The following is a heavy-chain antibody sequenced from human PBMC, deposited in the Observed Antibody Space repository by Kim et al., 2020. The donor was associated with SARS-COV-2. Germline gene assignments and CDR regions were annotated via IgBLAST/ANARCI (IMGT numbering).Heavy chain of an antibody. V-gene: IGHV1-69*13. Sequence: SVKVSCKASGGTFSSYAISWVRQAPGQGLEWMGGIIPIFGTANYAQKFQGRVTITADESTSTAYMELSSLRSEDTAVYYCARDLEDCSSTSCYRDYYYGMDVWGQGTTVTVSS. CDR1: GGTFSSYA. CDR2: IIPIFGTA. CDR3: ARDLEDCSSTSCYRDYYYGMDV. J-gene: IGHJ6*02. D-gene: IGHD2-2*02.